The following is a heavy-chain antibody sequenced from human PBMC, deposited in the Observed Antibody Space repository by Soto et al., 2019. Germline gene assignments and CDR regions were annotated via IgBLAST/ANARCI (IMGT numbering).Heavy chain of an antibody. D-gene: IGHD3-3*02. CDR3: ARQTFPDAFDI. J-gene: IGHJ3*02. CDR2: IYYSGST. CDR1: GGSISSYY. V-gene: IGHV4-59*01. Sequence: SETLSLTCTVSGGSISSYYWSWIRQPPGKGLEWIGYIYYSGSTNYNPSLKSRVTISVDTSKNQFSLKLSSVTAADTAVYYCARQTFPDAFDIWGQGTMVTVSS.